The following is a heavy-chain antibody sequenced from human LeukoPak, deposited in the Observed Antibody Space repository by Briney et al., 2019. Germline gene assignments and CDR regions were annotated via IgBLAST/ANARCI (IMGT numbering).Heavy chain of an antibody. Sequence: SETLSLTCAVYGGSFSGYYWSWIRQPPGKGLEWIGEINHSGSTNHNPSIKSRVTISVDTSKNQFSLKLSSVTAADTAVYYCARRRYDFWSGSSFDYWGQGTLVTVSS. D-gene: IGHD3-3*01. CDR1: GGSFSGYY. J-gene: IGHJ4*02. CDR3: ARRRYDFWSGSSFDY. V-gene: IGHV4-34*01. CDR2: INHSGST.